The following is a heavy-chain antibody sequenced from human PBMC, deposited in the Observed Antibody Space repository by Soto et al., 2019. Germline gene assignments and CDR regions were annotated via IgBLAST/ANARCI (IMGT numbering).Heavy chain of an antibody. J-gene: IGHJ4*02. Sequence: QVQLQQWGAGLLKPSETLSLTCAVYGGSFSGYYWSWIRQPPGKGLEWIGEINHSGSTNYNPSLKSRVTISVDTSKNQFSLKLSSVTAADTAVHYCARGLIAVAGGFDYWGQGTLVTVSS. CDR2: INHSGST. D-gene: IGHD6-19*01. CDR3: ARGLIAVAGGFDY. V-gene: IGHV4-34*01. CDR1: GGSFSGYY.